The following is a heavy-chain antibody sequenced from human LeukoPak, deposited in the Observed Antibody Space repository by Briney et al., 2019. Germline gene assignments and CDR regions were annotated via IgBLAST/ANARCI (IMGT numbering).Heavy chain of an antibody. J-gene: IGHJ5*02. V-gene: IGHV1-69*04. CDR1: GGTFSSYA. CDR3: ARDEGCSGGSCYGYWFDP. D-gene: IGHD2-15*01. Sequence: SVKVSCKASGGTFSSYAISWVRQAPGQGLEWMGRIIPILGIADYAQKFQGRVTITADKSTSTAYMELSSLRSEDTAVYYCARDEGCSGGSCYGYWFDPWGQGTLVTVSS. CDR2: IIPILGIA.